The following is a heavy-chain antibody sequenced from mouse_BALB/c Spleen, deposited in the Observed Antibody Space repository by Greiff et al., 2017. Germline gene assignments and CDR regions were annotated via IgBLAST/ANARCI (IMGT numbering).Heavy chain of an antibody. CDR1: GFTFSDYY. CDR2: ISDGGSYT. V-gene: IGHV5-4*02. CDR3: ARDKSLTGYYAMDY. Sequence: EVQRVESGGGLVKPGGSLKLSCAASGFTFSDYYMYWVRQTPEKRLEWVATISDGGSYTYYPDSVKGRFTFSRDNAKNNLYLQMSSLKSEDTAMYYCARDKSLTGYYAMDYWGQGTSVTVSS. D-gene: IGHD4-1*01. J-gene: IGHJ4*01.